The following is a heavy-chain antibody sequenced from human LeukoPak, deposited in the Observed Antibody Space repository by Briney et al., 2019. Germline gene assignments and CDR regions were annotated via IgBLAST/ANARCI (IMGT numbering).Heavy chain of an antibody. Sequence: SETLSLTCTVSGGSISSYYWSWIRQPPGKGLEWIGYIYYSGSTNYNPSLKSRVTISVNTSKNQFSLKLSSVTAADTAVYYCARQIVVVVAATNRWYFDYWGQGTLVTVSS. V-gene: IGHV4-59*01. CDR3: ARQIVVVVAATNRWYFDY. J-gene: IGHJ4*02. CDR1: GGSISSYY. D-gene: IGHD2-15*01. CDR2: IYYSGST.